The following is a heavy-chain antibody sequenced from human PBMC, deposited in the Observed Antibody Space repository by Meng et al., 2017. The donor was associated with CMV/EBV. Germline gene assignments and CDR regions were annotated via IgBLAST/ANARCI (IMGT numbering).Heavy chain of an antibody. D-gene: IGHD2-15*01. CDR3: ARPPKGWLVAEYFQH. CDR2: ISYDGSNK. Sequence: GESLKISCAASGFTFSSYAMHWVRQAPGKGLEWVAVISYDGSNKYYADFVKGRFTISRDNSKNTLYLQMNSLRAEDTAVYYCARPPKGWLVAEYFQHWGQGTLVTVSS. J-gene: IGHJ1*01. CDR1: GFTFSSYA. V-gene: IGHV3-30*04.